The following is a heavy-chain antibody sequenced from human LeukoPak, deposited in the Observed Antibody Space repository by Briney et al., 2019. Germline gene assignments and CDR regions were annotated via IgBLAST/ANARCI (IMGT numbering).Heavy chain of an antibody. CDR1: GFIFNNYA. J-gene: IGHJ6*03. V-gene: IGHV3-23*01. CDR2: ISGSGGST. CDR3: AKGPSGYYYYYMDV. Sequence: PGGSLRLSCAASGFIFNNYAMSWVRQAPGKGLEWVSAISGSGGSTYYADSVKGRFTISRDNSKNTPYLQMNSLSAEDTAVYYCAKGPSGYYYYYMDVWGKGTTVTVSS.